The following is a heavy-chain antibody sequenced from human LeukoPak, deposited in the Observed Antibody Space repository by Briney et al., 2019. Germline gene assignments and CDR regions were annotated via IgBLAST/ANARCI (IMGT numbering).Heavy chain of an antibody. J-gene: IGHJ5*02. V-gene: IGHV1-69*05. CDR1: GGTFSSYA. Sequence: SVKVSCKASGGTFSSYAISWVRQAPGQGLEWMGRIIPIFGTANYAQKFQGRVTITTDESTSTAYMELSSLGSEDTAVYYCARTRYYDFPKTVWFDPWGQGTLVTVSS. D-gene: IGHD3-3*01. CDR3: ARTRYYDFPKTVWFDP. CDR2: IIPIFGTA.